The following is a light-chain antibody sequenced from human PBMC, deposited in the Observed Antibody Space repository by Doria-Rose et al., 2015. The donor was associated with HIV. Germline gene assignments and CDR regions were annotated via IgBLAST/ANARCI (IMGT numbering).Light chain of an antibody. CDR1: QSFSSTY. V-gene: IGKV3-20*01. CDR2: DGS. CDR3: HQYGTSWT. J-gene: IGKJ1*01. Sequence: EIVLTQSPGTLSLSPGERATLSCRASQSFSSTYLAWYQQTPGQAPSLLIYDGSTRATGIPGRFSASGSGTDFTLTINRLEPEDLALYYCHQYGTSWTFGQGTKVEI.